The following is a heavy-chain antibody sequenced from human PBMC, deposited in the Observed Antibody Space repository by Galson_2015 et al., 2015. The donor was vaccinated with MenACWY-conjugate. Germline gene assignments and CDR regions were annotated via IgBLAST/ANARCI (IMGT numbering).Heavy chain of an antibody. D-gene: IGHD3-10*01. CDR1: GGSVSSSSYY. Sequence: LSLTCTVSGGSVSSSSYYWGWIRQPPGKGLEWIGSIYYSGSTNYNPSLKSRVTISVDTSKNRFSLKLSSVTAADTAVYYCARHHYGSGSYYYGVIDYWGQGTLVTVSS. CDR3: ARHHYGSGSYYYGVIDY. J-gene: IGHJ4*02. V-gene: IGHV4-39*01. CDR2: IYYSGST.